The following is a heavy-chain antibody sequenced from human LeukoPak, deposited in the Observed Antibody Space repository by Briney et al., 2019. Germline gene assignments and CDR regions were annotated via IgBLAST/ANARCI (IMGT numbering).Heavy chain of an antibody. CDR2: IYYSGST. V-gene: IGHV4-30-4*01. CDR3: ARYRGVVAATPGWFDP. CDR1: GGSISSGDYY. J-gene: IGHJ5*02. Sequence: SQTLSLTCTVSGGSISSGDYYWSWIRQPPGKGLEWIGYIYYSGSTYYNPSLKSRVTISVDRSKNQFSLKLSSVTAADTAVYYCARYRGVVAATPGWFDPWGQGTLVTVSS. D-gene: IGHD2-15*01.